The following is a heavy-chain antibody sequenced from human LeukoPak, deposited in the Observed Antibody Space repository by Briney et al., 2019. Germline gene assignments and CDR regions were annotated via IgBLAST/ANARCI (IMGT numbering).Heavy chain of an antibody. CDR2: MNSNSGNT. CDR3: ARDPYDSSGYYPHWYFDL. Sequence: ASVKVSCKGYGYTFINHDIDWVRQAAGQGLEWMGWMNSNSGNTGYAQKFQGWVTMTRDTSISTAYMELSRLRSDDTAVYYCARDPYDSSGYYPHWYFDLWGRGTLVTVSS. J-gene: IGHJ2*01. D-gene: IGHD3-22*01. V-gene: IGHV1-8*02. CDR1: GYTFINHD.